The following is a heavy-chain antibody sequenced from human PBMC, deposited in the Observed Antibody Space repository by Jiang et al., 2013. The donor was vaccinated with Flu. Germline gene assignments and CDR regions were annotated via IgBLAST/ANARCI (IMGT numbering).Heavy chain of an antibody. V-gene: IGHV1-24*01. D-gene: IGHD3-22*01. CDR2: FDPEEGET. J-gene: IGHJ6*02. CDR1: GYTLTELF. CDR3: ATGRDYYDSNGYYRRNYQGMDV. Sequence: AEVKKPGASVKVSCKVSGYTLTELFMHWVRQPPGKGLEWMGGFDPEEGETLYAQKFQGRVTVTEDTSTDTAYMELSSLRSEDTAVYYCATGRDYYDSNGYYRRNYQGMDVWGQGTTVTVSS.